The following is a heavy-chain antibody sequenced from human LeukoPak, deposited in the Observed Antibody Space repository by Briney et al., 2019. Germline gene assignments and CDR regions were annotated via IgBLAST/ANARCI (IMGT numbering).Heavy chain of an antibody. V-gene: IGHV1-2*04. CDR2: INPNSGGT. D-gene: IGHD6-19*01. CDR3: ARVRSVAGPHDAFDI. CDR1: GYTFTGYY. Sequence: GASVTVSCKASGYTFTGYYMHWVRQAPGQGLEWMGWINPNSGGTNYAQKFQGWVTMTRDTSISTAYMELSRLRSDDTAVYYCARVRSVAGPHDAFDIWGQGTMVTVSS. J-gene: IGHJ3*02.